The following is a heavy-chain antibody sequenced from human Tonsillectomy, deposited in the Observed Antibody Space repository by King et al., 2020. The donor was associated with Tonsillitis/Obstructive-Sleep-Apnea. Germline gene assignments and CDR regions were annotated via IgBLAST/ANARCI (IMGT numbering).Heavy chain of an antibody. CDR2: IKSKTDGGTT. D-gene: IGHD2-2*02. CDR1: GFTFSNAW. Sequence: VQLVESGGGLVKPGGSLRLSCAASGFTFSNAWMNWVRQAPGKGLEWVGRIKSKTDGGTTDYAAPVKGRVTISRDDSKNTLSLQMNSLKTEDTAVYYCTTGLLYSHDTGVAFDIWGQGTMVTVSS. J-gene: IGHJ3*02. CDR3: TTGLLYSHDTGVAFDI. V-gene: IGHV3-15*07.